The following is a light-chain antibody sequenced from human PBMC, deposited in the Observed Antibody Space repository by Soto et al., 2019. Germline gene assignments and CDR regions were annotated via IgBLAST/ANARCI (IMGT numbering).Light chain of an antibody. CDR3: QQSYSTTWT. J-gene: IGKJ1*01. Sequence: EIVLTQSPGTLSLSPGERATLSCRASQSVSSSYLAWYQQKPGQAPKVLIYRASSRATGIPDRFSGSGSGTDFTLTISRLEPEDFATYSCQQSYSTTWTFGQGTKVEIK. V-gene: IGKV3-20*01. CDR1: QSVSSSY. CDR2: RAS.